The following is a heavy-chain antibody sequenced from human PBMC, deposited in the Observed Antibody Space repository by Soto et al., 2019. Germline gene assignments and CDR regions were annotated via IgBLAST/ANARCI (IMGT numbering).Heavy chain of an antibody. CDR2: ISDDGSNT. D-gene: IGHD3-3*01. J-gene: IGHJ4*02. V-gene: IGHV3-30-3*01. CDR1: GFTFSRHT. Sequence: ESGGGVVQPGRSLRLSCAASGFTFSRHTMHWVRQAPGKVLEWVAAISDDGSNTYYADSVKGRFTISRDNSKNTLYLQMNSLRSEDTAVHHCAREVDYDFWSGFNTHPDYFDDWGQGTLVTVSS. CDR3: AREVDYDFWSGFNTHPDYFDD.